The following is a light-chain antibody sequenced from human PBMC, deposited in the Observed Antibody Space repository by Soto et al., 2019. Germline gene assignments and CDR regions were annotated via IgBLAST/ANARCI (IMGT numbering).Light chain of an antibody. CDR2: LGS. V-gene: IGKV2-28*01. CDR3: LHALQPPPA. J-gene: IGKJ1*01. Sequence: DIVLTQSPLSLPVTPGEPASISCRSSQSLLHRSGYHYLDWYLQKPGQSPQLLIYLGSNRATGVPYRFSGSGSGTDFTLKISRVEAEDVGVYYCLHALQPPPAFGQVTKVEIQ. CDR1: QSLLHRSGYHY.